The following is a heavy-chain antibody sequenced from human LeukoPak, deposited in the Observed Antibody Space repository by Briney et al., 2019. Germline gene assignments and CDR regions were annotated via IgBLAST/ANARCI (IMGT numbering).Heavy chain of an antibody. J-gene: IGHJ3*02. CDR3: AKPLTTEYCSGGSCSPGAFDI. CDR2: ISWNSGSI. D-gene: IGHD2-15*01. Sequence: AGRSLRLSCAASGFTFDDYAMHWVRQAPGKGLEWVSGISWNSGSIGYADSVKGRFTISRDNAKNSLYLQMNSLRAEDTALYYCAKPLTTEYCSGGSCSPGAFDIWGQGTMVTVSS. CDR1: GFTFDDYA. V-gene: IGHV3-9*01.